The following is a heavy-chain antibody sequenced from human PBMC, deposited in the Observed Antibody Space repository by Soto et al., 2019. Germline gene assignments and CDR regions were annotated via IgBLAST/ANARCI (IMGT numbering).Heavy chain of an antibody. CDR1: GYSFTSYW. J-gene: IGHJ5*01. CDR2: IDHSDSNT. Sequence: PGECLKISCKGSGYSFTSYWHSWVRQMPGKGLEWMGRIDHSDSNTHYSPSFQGHVTISADKSISTAYLQWSSLKASDTAIYYFARGFTGSPGPSDSRGQGTVVTVSS. D-gene: IGHD2-8*02. CDR3: ARGFTGSPGPSDS. V-gene: IGHV5-10-1*01.